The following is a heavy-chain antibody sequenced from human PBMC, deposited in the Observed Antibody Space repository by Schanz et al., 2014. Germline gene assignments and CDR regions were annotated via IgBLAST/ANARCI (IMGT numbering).Heavy chain of an antibody. CDR2: IGSSSSRI. CDR3: ARKMKLGVYGGKGHDSLDI. V-gene: IGHV3-48*04. Sequence: EVQLVESGGGLVQPGGSLRLSCAASGFTFSSNSMNWVRQAPGKGLEWISYIGSSSSRIDHADSVKGRFTISRDNAKNSLFLQMNSLRPEDTAVYYCARKMKLGVYGGKGHDSLDIWGQGTMVTVSS. J-gene: IGHJ3*02. CDR1: GFTFSSNS. D-gene: IGHD4-17*01.